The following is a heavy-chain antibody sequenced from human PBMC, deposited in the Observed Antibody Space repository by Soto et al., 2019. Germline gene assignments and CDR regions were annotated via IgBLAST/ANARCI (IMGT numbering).Heavy chain of an antibody. Sequence: XEFLSLSCAASGFTFSSYGMHGVRQAPGKGLEWVAFIWHDGGNKFYAESVKGRFTISRDNSKNTLYLQMTSLSAEDTAMYYCATDGDVNTGFGKDYWGQGTLVTVS. CDR2: IWHDGGNK. CDR3: ATDGDVNTGFGKDY. CDR1: GFTFSSYG. D-gene: IGHD3-16*01. V-gene: IGHV3-30*02. J-gene: IGHJ4*02.